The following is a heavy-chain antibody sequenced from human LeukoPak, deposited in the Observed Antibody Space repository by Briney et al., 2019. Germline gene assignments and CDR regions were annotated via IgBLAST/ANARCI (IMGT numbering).Heavy chain of an antibody. D-gene: IGHD6-13*01. CDR1: GYTFTGYY. J-gene: IGHJ4*02. CDR3: ARVSSGYSSSWSDY. V-gene: IGHV1-2*02. CDR2: INPNSGGT. Sequence: VASVKVSCKASGYTFTGYYMHWVRQAPGQGLEWMEWINPNSGGTNYAQKFQGRVTMTRDTSISTAYMELSRLRSDDTAVYYCARVSSGYSSSWSDYWGQGTLVTVSS.